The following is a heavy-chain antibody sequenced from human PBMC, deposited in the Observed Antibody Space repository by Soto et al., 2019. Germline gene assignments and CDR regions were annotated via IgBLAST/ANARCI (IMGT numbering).Heavy chain of an antibody. CDR1: GGSISSSNW. D-gene: IGHD1-26*01. J-gene: IGHJ4*02. CDR2: IYHSGST. Sequence: QVQLQESAPGLVKPSGTLSLTCAVSGGSISSSNWWSWVRQPPGKGLEWIGEIYHSGSTNYNPSLKNRATISVDKSKNQFSLKLSSVTAADTAVYYCASTVCGSYYIYCWGQGTLVTVSS. CDR3: ASTVCGSYYIYC. V-gene: IGHV4-4*02.